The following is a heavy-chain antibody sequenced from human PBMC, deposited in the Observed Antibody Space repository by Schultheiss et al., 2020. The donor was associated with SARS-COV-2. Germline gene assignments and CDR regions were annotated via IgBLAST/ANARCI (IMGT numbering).Heavy chain of an antibody. CDR2: INPSGGST. Sequence: ASVKVSCKASGYTFTSYYMHWVRQAPGQGLEWMGIINPSGGSTSYAQKFQGRVTMTEDTSADTAYLELRSLRYEDTAVYYCARNPGSSGYSRGIDYWGQGALVTVSS. J-gene: IGHJ4*02. CDR1: GYTFTSYY. V-gene: IGHV1-46*01. D-gene: IGHD3-22*01. CDR3: ARNPGSSGYSRGIDY.